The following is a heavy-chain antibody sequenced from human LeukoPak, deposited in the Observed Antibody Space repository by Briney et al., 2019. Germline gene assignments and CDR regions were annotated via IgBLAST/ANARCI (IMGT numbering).Heavy chain of an antibody. CDR2: FHNSGTS. Sequence: KTSETLSLTCTVSDDSISDYYRGWIRQPPGKGLEWIGYFHNSGTSTYNPSPKSRVTISADTSKNQFSLKLNSLTTADTAVYYCTRGAGWLIDYWGQGILVTVSS. CDR3: TRGAGWLIDY. J-gene: IGHJ4*02. V-gene: IGHV4-59*01. D-gene: IGHD3-16*01. CDR1: DDSISDYY.